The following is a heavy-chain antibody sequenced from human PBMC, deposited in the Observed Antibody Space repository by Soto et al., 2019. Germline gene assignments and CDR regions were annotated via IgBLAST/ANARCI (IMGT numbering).Heavy chain of an antibody. V-gene: IGHV4-34*01. Sequence: WTWIRQSPGRGLEWVGEVNHRGGTRYTSSLQGRLTLSVDTSTNQFSLKLRSVVAADMAVYYCARGLRSGYDYAAFDIWSQGTQVTVSS. J-gene: IGHJ3*02. CDR3: ARGLRSGYDYAAFDI. D-gene: IGHD3-22*01. CDR2: VNHRGGT.